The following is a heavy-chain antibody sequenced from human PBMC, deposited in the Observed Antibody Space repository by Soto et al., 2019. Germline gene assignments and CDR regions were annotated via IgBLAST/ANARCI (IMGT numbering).Heavy chain of an antibody. Sequence: SETLSLTCTVSGGSISSYYWIWIRQPPGKGLEWIGYIYYSGSTNYNPSLKSRVTISVNTSKNQFSLKLSSVTAADTAVYYCASYGDYVLGYWGQGTLVTVSS. CDR1: GGSISSYY. CDR3: ASYGDYVLGY. CDR2: IYYSGST. V-gene: IGHV4-59*01. D-gene: IGHD4-17*01. J-gene: IGHJ4*02.